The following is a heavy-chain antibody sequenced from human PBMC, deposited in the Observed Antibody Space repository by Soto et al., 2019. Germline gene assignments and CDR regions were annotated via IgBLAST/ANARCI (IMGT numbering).Heavy chain of an antibody. CDR3: VKDGAVTFSGWFFDY. CDR1: GFPFSRFA. V-gene: IGHV3-64D*06. CDR2: TSFNGGDT. Sequence: GGSLRLSCSASGFPFSRFAIHWVRQAPGKGLVYVSGTSFNGGDTYHADSVKGRFSISRDNSKNTVYLQMSSLRAEDTAVYYCVKDGAVTFSGWFFDYWGQGTPVTVSS. J-gene: IGHJ4*02. D-gene: IGHD4-4*01.